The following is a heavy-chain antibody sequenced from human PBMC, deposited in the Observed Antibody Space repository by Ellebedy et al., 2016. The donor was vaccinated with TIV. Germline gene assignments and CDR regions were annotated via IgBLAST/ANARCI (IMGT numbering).Heavy chain of an antibody. D-gene: IGHD3-10*01. V-gene: IGHV3-30-3*02. CDR2: ISYNGSIQ. CDR1: GFNLSNNA. J-gene: IGHJ1*01. CDR3: AKLGVVIRGDY. Sequence: PGGSLRLSCAASGFNLSNNALHWVRQAPGKGLEWLAVISYNGSIQFYADSVKGRFTISRDNSKSMLYLQMNNLRTEDTALYYCAKLGVVIRGDYWGQGTLVTVSS.